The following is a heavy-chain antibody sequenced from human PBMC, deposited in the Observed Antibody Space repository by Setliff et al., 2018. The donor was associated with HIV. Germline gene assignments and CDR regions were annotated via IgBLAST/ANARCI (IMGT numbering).Heavy chain of an antibody. CDR1: GYTFTRYF. Sequence: ASVKVSCKASGYTFTRYFMHCVRQAPGQGLEWLGMINPSGGSTWYAQKFQGRVTMTGDTSTNTLYMELSSLRSEDTAVYYCASGPHQYFHFYGMDVWGQGTTVTVSS. CDR3: ASGPHQYFHFYGMDV. V-gene: IGHV1-46*01. CDR2: INPSGGST. J-gene: IGHJ6*02.